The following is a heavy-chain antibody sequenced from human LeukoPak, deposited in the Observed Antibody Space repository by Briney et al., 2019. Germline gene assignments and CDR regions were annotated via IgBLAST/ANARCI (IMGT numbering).Heavy chain of an antibody. Sequence: GGSLRLSCEASGFTVHDFYMNWLRQAPGKGLEWLAYISNRGSTTSYADSVKGRFTVSRDNANNSLSLQMNSLRGEDTAVYYCARDRGSGAFDIWGQGTTVTVSS. CDR2: ISNRGSTT. CDR3: ARDRGSGAFDI. J-gene: IGHJ3*02. CDR1: GFTVHDFY. D-gene: IGHD2-15*01. V-gene: IGHV3-11*01.